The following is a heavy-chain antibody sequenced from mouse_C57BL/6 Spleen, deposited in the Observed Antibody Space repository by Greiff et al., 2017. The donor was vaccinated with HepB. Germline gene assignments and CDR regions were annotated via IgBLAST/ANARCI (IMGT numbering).Heavy chain of an antibody. Sequence: VQLQQPGAELVMPGASVKLSCKASGYTFTSYWMHWVKQRPGQGLEWIGEIDPSDSYTNYNQKFKGKSTLTVDKSSSTAYMKLSSLTSEDSAVYYCARSPIGYGSSSHAMDYWGQGTSVTVSS. CDR1: GYTFTSYW. V-gene: IGHV1-69*01. CDR2: IDPSDSYT. D-gene: IGHD1-1*01. J-gene: IGHJ4*01. CDR3: ARSPIGYGSSSHAMDY.